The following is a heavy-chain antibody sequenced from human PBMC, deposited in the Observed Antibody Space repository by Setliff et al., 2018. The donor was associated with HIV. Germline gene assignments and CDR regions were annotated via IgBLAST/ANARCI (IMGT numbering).Heavy chain of an antibody. CDR3: ARGAYRFDS. CDR2: INSDGSST. D-gene: IGHD2-2*01. Sequence: GGSLRLSCAASGFTFSDYYMTWIRQAPGKGLVWVSRINSDGSSTTYADSVKGRFTISRDNAKNTLYLQMNSLTAADTAVYYCARGAYRFDSWGQGNLVTVSS. V-gene: IGHV3-74*01. J-gene: IGHJ5*01. CDR1: GFTFSDYY.